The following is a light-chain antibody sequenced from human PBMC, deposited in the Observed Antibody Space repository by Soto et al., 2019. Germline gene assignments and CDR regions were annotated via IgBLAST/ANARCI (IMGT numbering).Light chain of an antibody. V-gene: IGLV2-14*01. CDR3: SSYTSSSTWV. CDR1: SSDVGGYNY. CDR2: EVT. J-gene: IGLJ3*02. Sequence: QSALAQPASVSGSPGQSITISCTGTSSDVGGYNYVSWYQQHPGKAPKLMIYEVTNRPPGVSDRFSGSKSGKTASLTISGLQAEDEADYYCSSYTSSSTWVFGGATKLTVL.